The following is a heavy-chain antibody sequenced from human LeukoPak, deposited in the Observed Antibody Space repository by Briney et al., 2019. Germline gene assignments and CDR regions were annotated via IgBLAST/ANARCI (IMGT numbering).Heavy chain of an antibody. D-gene: IGHD3-16*01. CDR1: GFIFRSYG. J-gene: IGHJ5*02. CDR2: IHFDGSNE. CDR3: AKDGIMHSNGPPKFDP. V-gene: IGHV3-30*02. Sequence: GGSLRLSCVASGFIFRSYGIHWVRQAPGKGLEWVTFIHFDGSNEYYADFVKGRFTISRDNSKNTVYLQMNSLRAEDTAVYYCAKDGIMHSNGPPKFDPWGQGTLVSVSS.